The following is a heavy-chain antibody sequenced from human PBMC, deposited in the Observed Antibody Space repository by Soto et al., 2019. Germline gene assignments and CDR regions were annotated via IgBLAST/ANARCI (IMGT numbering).Heavy chain of an antibody. CDR2: IYYSGST. V-gene: IGHV4-59*01. J-gene: IGHJ6*02. D-gene: IGHD6-13*01. CDR1: GGSISSYY. Sequence: SETLSLTCTVSGGSISSYYWSWIRQPPGKGLEWTGYIYYSGSTNYNPSLKSRVTISVDTSKNQFSLKLSSVTAADTAVYYCARSYSSSWYYYYGMDVWGQGTTVTVSS. CDR3: ARSYSSSWYYYYGMDV.